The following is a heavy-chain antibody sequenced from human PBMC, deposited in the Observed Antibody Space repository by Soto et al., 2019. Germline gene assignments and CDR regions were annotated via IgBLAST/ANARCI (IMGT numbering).Heavy chain of an antibody. CDR1: GYTFTSYG. V-gene: IGHV1-18*01. CDR3: ARATQLSDRGVRGLIDP. J-gene: IGHJ5*02. CDR2: ISPYNGDT. Sequence: QVQLVQSGADVKKPGASVKVSCKASGYTFTSYGISWVRQAPGQGLEWVGWISPYNGDTNYAQKLQGRVTMTTDTFTSTAYMELRGLISDDTAVYYCARATQLSDRGVRGLIDPWGQGTLVTVSS. D-gene: IGHD2-2*01.